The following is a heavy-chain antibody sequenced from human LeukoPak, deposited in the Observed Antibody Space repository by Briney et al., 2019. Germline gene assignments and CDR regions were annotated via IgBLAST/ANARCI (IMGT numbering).Heavy chain of an antibody. Sequence: ASVKVSCKASGYTFTGHYMHWVRQAPGQGPEWLGWINPNSGGTIYAQNLQGRVTMTRDTSISTAYMELSRLRSDDTAVYYCARVRMAVGSTSFYYYGMDVWGQGTTVTVSS. CDR2: INPNSGGT. V-gene: IGHV1-2*02. J-gene: IGHJ6*02. D-gene: IGHD6-19*01. CDR1: GYTFTGHY. CDR3: ARVRMAVGSTSFYYYGMDV.